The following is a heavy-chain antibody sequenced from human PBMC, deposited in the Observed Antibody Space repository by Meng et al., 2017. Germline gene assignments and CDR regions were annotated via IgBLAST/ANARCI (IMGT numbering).Heavy chain of an antibody. D-gene: IGHD5-12*01. CDR3: ASKGGLSTYNWFDP. CDR1: GGSFSSGGYY. V-gene: IGHV4-31*01. J-gene: IGHJ5*02. CDR2: IYYSGST. Sequence: QWQLQEPGSGLVKPSKTLSLTCKVSGGSFSSGGYYWSWIRQHPGKGLEWIGYIYYSGSTYYNTSLKSLVTISVDTSKNQFSLKLSSVTAADTAVYYCASKGGLSTYNWFDPWGQGTLVTVSS.